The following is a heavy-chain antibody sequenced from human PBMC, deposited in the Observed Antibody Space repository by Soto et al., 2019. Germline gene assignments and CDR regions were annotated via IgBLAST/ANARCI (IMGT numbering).Heavy chain of an antibody. CDR2: INAGHGNT. V-gene: IGHV1-3*01. CDR1: GYTFTSYA. D-gene: IGHD7-27*01. J-gene: IGHJ5*02. CDR3: ARFLAGDYGDDVGSRHNWFDP. Sequence: QVQLVQSGAEVKKPGASVKVSCKASGYTFTSYAMHWVRQAPGQRLEWMGWINAGHGNTKYSQKFQGRVTITRDTSASSAYMEVSSLRSEDTAVYYCARFLAGDYGDDVGSRHNWFDPSGQRTLVTVSS.